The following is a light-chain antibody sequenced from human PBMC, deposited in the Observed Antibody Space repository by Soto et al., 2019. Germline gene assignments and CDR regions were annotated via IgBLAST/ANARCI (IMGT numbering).Light chain of an antibody. CDR1: RSLHANF. CDR2: SAS. Sequence: EIVLTQFPATLSLSPGEKATPSARAVRSLHANFLAWYQQKPGQAPRLLISSASRRATGIPDRFSGSGSGTDFTLTISRLDPEDFAVYYCHQSGSSPLTFGPGTKV. CDR3: HQSGSSPLT. J-gene: IGKJ3*01. V-gene: IGKV3-20*01.